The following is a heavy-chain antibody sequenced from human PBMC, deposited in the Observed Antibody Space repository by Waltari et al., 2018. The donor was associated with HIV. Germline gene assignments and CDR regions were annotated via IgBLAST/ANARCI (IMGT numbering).Heavy chain of an antibody. J-gene: IGHJ3*02. CDR2: ISSSSSYI. V-gene: IGHV3-21*01. Sequence: EVQLVESGGGLVKPGGSLRLSCAASGVTFSSYRMNWVLQAPGKGLEWVSSISSSSSYIYYADSGKGRFTISRDNAKNSLYLQMNSLRAEDTAVYYCARDVLWEGIWGQGTMVTVSS. CDR1: GVTFSSYR. D-gene: IGHD1-26*01. CDR3: ARDVLWEGI.